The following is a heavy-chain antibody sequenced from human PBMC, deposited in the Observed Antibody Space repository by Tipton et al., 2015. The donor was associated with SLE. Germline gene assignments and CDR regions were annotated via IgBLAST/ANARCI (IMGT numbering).Heavy chain of an antibody. D-gene: IGHD4-17*01. V-gene: IGHV3-7*01. CDR3: VKETTVTSGITWYFDV. Sequence: SLRLSCAASGFTFSSHWMTWVRQAPGKGLEWVANIKEDGGAKEFVDSVKGRFTISRDNAENSMNLQMDRLRVEDTAVYYCVKETTVTSGITWYFDVWGRGTQVTVSS. CDR1: GFTFSSHW. J-gene: IGHJ2*01. CDR2: IKEDGGAK.